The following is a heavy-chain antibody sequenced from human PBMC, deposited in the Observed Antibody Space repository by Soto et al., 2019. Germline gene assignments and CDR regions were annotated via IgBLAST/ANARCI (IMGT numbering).Heavy chain of an antibody. V-gene: IGHV3-30*03. CDR3: AAILEMATTGFDY. Sequence: GSLRLSCAASGFTFSSYGMHWVRQAPGKGLEWVAVISYDGSNKYYADSVKGRFTISRDNSKNTLYLQMNSLRAEDTAVYYCAAILEMATTGFDYWGQGTLVTVSS. J-gene: IGHJ4*02. CDR1: GFTFSSYG. D-gene: IGHD5-12*01. CDR2: ISYDGSNK.